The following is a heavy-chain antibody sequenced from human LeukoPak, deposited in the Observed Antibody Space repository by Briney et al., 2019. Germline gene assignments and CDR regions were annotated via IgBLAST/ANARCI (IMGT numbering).Heavy chain of an antibody. CDR3: ARQKQTFGELIA. CDR1: GYSFTSYW. D-gene: IGHD3-10*01. Sequence: GESLKISCNGSGYSFTSYWIGWGRQMPGEGLELMGIIFPCDSDTRYSPSFQGQVTISANKSISPAYLKWSSLKASDTAMYYCARQKQTFGELIAWGQGTLVTVSS. V-gene: IGHV5-51*01. CDR2: IFPCDSDT. J-gene: IGHJ5*02.